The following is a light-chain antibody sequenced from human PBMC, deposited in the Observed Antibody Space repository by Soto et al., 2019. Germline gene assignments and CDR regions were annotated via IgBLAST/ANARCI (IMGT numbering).Light chain of an antibody. Sequence: DIQMTQSPSSLSASVGDRVTITCRASQSISSYLNWYQQKPGKAPKLLIYASSSLQSGVSSRSSGSGSGTDVTLTISSLQPEDFPTYHYQQSYSTPYTFGQGPQPAI. V-gene: IGKV1-39*01. CDR3: QQSYSTPYT. CDR2: ASS. CDR1: QSISSY. J-gene: IGKJ2*01.